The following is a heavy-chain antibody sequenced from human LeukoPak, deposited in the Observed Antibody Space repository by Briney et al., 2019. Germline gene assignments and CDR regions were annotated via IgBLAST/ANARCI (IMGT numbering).Heavy chain of an antibody. V-gene: IGHV3-53*01. J-gene: IGHJ6*02. D-gene: IGHD2-15*01. CDR1: GFTVSSNY. CDR2: IYSGGST. Sequence: GGSLRLSCAASGFTVSSNYMSWVRQAPGKGLEWVSVIYSGGSTYYADSVKGRFTISRDDSKNTLYLQMNSLRAEDTAVYYCAKDSYCSGGSCYSEWRTYVWGQGTTVTVSS. CDR3: AKDSYCSGGSCYSEWRTYV.